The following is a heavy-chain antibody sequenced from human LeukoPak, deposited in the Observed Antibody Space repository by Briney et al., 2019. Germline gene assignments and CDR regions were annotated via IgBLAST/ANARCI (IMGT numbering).Heavy chain of an antibody. CDR3: ARAYCSGGSCYFDY. CDR2: IIPVLGIA. D-gene: IGHD2-15*01. J-gene: IGHJ4*02. Sequence: PMASVKVSCKASGGTFSSYTISWVRQAPGQGLEWMGRIIPVLGIANYAQKFQGRVTITADKSTSTAYMELSSLRSEDTAVYYCARAYCSGGSCYFDYWGQGTLVTVSS. CDR1: GGTFSSYT. V-gene: IGHV1-69*02.